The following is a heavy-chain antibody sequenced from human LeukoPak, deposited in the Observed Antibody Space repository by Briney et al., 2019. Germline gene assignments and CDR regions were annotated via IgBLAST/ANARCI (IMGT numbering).Heavy chain of an antibody. Sequence: ASVTVSCKASGYTFTSYDIKWVRQAPGQGLEWMGWMNPNRGNTGYAQKFQGRVTMTRNTSISTAYMELSSLRSEDTAVYYCARGHLAVVAAHYYYMDVWGKGTTVTVSS. J-gene: IGHJ6*03. CDR3: ARGHLAVVAAHYYYMDV. CDR2: MNPNRGNT. V-gene: IGHV1-8*01. D-gene: IGHD2-15*01. CDR1: GYTFTSYD.